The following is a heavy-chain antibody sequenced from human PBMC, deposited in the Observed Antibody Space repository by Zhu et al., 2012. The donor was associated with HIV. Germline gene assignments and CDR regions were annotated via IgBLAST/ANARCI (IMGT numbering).Heavy chain of an antibody. V-gene: IGHV3-23*01. D-gene: IGHD6-13*01. J-gene: IGHJ4*02. Sequence: EVQLLESGGGLVQPGGSLRLSCAASGFTFSSYAMSWVRQAPGKGLEWVSAISGSGGSTYYADSVKGRFTISRDNSKNTLYLQMNSLRAEDTAVYYCAKELYSSSWYERVHSRNINFDYWGQGTLVTVSS. CDR3: AKELYSSSWYERVHSRNINFDY. CDR1: GFTFSSYA. CDR2: ISGSGGST.